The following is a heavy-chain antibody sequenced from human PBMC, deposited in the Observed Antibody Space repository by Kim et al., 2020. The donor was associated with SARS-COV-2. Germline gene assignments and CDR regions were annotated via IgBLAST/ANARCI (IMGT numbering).Heavy chain of an antibody. CDR2: IRSKAYGGTT. J-gene: IGHJ4*02. Sequence: GGSLRLSCTASGFTFGDYAMSWFRQAPGKGLEWVGFIRSKAYGGTTEYAASVKGRFTISRDDSKSIAYLQMNSLKTEDTAVYYCTRGGRDGYNPWLDYWGQGTLVTVSS. V-gene: IGHV3-49*03. D-gene: IGHD3-16*01. CDR3: TRGGRDGYNPWLDY. CDR1: GFTFGDYA.